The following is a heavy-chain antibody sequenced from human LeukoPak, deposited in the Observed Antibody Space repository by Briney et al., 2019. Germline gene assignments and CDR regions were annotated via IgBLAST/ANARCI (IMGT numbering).Heavy chain of an antibody. CDR1: GYIFTNYA. J-gene: IGHJ5*01. V-gene: IGHV7-4-1*02. D-gene: IGHD6-19*01. CDR3: ARDPYAPPSSDLQRFDS. CDR2: ITTSTGNP. Sequence: ASVKVSCKASGYIFTNYAINWMRQAPGQGLEWMGWITTSTGNPTYAQGFTGRFVFSSDTSVSTAYLQISSLRAEDTAVYYCARDPYAPPSSDLQRFDSWGQGTLVTVSS.